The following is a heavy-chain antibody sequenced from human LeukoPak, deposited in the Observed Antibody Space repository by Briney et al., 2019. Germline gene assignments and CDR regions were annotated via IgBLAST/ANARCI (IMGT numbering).Heavy chain of an antibody. V-gene: IGHV1-69*05. Sequence: GSSVKVSCKASGGTFSGYAISWVRQAPGQGLEWMGGIIPIFGTANYAQKFQGRVTITTDESTSTAYMELSSLRSEDTAVYYCARVPFNYYDSSGSSNWFDPWGQGTLVTVSS. CDR1: GGTFSGYA. CDR3: ARVPFNYYDSSGSSNWFDP. CDR2: IIPIFGTA. D-gene: IGHD3-22*01. J-gene: IGHJ5*02.